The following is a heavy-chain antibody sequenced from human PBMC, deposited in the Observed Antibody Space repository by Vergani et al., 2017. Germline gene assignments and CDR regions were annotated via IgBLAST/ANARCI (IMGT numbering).Heavy chain of an antibody. D-gene: IGHD3-9*01. CDR2: IYTSEST. CDR1: GGSISPYY. J-gene: IGHJ4*02. V-gene: IGHV4-4*07. Sequence: QVQLQESGPGLVKPSETLSLTCIVSGGSISPYYWSWIRQPAGKGLEWIGRIYTSESTNYNPSLKSRVTMSVDTSKNQFSLRLNSLTAADTAVYYCARRSGIVYDIFSGTQYFFDFWCQGTLVTVSS. CDR3: ARRSGIVYDIFSGTQYFFDF.